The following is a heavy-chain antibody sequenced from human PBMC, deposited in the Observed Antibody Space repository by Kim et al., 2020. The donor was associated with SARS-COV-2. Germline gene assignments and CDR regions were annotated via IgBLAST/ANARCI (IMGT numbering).Heavy chain of an antibody. CDR1: GFTFDDYA. J-gene: IGHJ3*02. D-gene: IGHD4-17*01. CDR2: ISGDGGST. Sequence: GGSLRLSCAASGFTFDDYAMHWVRQAPGKGLEWVSLISGDGGSTYYADSVKGRFTISRDNSKNSLYLQMNSLRTEDTALYYCAKELTNDYGDYGTHDAFDIWGQGTMVTVSS. V-gene: IGHV3-43*02. CDR3: AKELTNDYGDYGTHDAFDI.